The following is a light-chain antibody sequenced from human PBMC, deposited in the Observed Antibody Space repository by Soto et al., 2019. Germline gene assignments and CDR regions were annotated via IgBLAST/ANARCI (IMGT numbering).Light chain of an antibody. Sequence: QSALTQSASVSGSPGQSIAISCTGTSSDVGSYNSVSWYQQHPGKAPKLMIYEGSKRPSGVSDRFSGSKSGNTASLTISGLQAEDEADYYCCSYAGNPYVFGTGTKVTVL. CDR3: CSYAGNPYV. V-gene: IGLV2-23*01. CDR2: EGS. J-gene: IGLJ1*01. CDR1: SSDVGSYNS.